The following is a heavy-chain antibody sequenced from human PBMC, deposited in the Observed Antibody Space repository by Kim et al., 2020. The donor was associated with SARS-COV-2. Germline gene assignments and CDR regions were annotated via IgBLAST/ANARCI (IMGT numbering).Heavy chain of an antibody. Sequence: DYVKGRFTISRDNSKNTLYLQMNSLRAEDTAVYYCARDRSFTGYYYGMDVWGQGTTVTVSS. CDR3: ARDRSFTGYYYGMDV. J-gene: IGHJ6*02. D-gene: IGHD3-16*01. V-gene: IGHV3-30*07.